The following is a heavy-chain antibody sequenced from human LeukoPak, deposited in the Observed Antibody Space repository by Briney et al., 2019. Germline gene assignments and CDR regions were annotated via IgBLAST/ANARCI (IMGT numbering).Heavy chain of an antibody. V-gene: IGHV1-2*02. Sequence: ASVKVSCKASGYTFTGYYMHWVRQAPGQGLEWMGWINPNSGGTNYAQKFQGRVTMTRDTSISTAYMELSRLRSDDTAVYYCARVLEGPTYYDFWSGYPSYYYYGMDVWGQGTTVTVSS. CDR2: INPNSGGT. D-gene: IGHD3-3*01. J-gene: IGHJ6*02. CDR1: GYTFTGYY. CDR3: ARVLEGPTYYDFWSGYPSYYYYGMDV.